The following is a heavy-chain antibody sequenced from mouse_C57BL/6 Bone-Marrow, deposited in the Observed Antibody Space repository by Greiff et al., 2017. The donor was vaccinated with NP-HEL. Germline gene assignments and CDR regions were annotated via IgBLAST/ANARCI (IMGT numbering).Heavy chain of an antibody. J-gene: IGHJ2*01. CDR2: ISDGGSYT. CDR3: ARESYGY. Sequence: EVKLVESGGGLVKPGGSLKLSCAAFGFTFSSYAMSWVRQTPEKRLEWVATISDGGSYTYYPDNVKGRFTISRDNAKNNLYLQMSHLKSEDTAMYYCARESYGYWGQGTTLTVSS. D-gene: IGHD1-1*02. CDR1: GFTFSSYA. V-gene: IGHV5-4*01.